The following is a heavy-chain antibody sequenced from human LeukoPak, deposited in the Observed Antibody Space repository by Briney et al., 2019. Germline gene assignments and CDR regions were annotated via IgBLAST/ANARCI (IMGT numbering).Heavy chain of an antibody. CDR2: IYHSGST. Sequence: SQTLSLTCAVSGGSISSGVYFWSGLRQPPGKGLEWIGYIYHSGSTYYNPSLKSRVTISVDRSKNQFSLKLISVTAADTAVYYCARDPLYGSGFDYWGQGTLVTVSS. V-gene: IGHV4-30-2*01. CDR1: GGSISSGVYF. CDR3: ARDPLYGSGFDY. J-gene: IGHJ4*02. D-gene: IGHD3-10*01.